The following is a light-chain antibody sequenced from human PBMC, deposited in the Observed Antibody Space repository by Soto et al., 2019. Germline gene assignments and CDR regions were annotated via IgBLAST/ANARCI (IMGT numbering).Light chain of an antibody. CDR1: NIGSKS. Sequence: SYELTQPPSVSVAPGQTARITCGGNNIGSKSVHWYQQKAGQAPVLVVYDDSDRPSGIPERFSGSDSGNTATLTTSRVEAGDEADYYCHVWDSTRDHHVFGTGTKVTVL. V-gene: IGLV3-21*02. CDR3: HVWDSTRDHHV. J-gene: IGLJ1*01. CDR2: DDS.